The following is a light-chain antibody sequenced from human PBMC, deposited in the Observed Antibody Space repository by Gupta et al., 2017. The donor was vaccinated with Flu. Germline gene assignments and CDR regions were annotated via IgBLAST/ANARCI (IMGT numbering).Light chain of an antibody. Sequence: DIQVTPSPSSLSASVGDRVTITCRASQYINRNLNWYQQKPGKAPRLLIYAASRLQSGVPPRFSGGGSGTDFTLTISSVQPEDFATYYCQQSDSSPYTFGQGTSLDIK. V-gene: IGKV1-39*01. CDR1: QYINRN. CDR2: AAS. CDR3: QQSDSSPYT. J-gene: IGKJ2*01.